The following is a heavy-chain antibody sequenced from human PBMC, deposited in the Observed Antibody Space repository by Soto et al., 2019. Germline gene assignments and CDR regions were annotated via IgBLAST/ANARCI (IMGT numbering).Heavy chain of an antibody. D-gene: IGHD2-2*01. J-gene: IGHJ3*01. Sequence: QVHMEEFGGGVVQPGRSLRRSCVASGVTFKTYAMHWVRQAPGKGLQWVASISNDGTIKHYAESTKGRLLISRDTYQNSVYLQVNSLRTEDTALYYCAKDELGSSNVFHVCGRGTVVTVSS. CDR1: GVTFKTYA. CDR2: ISNDGTIK. CDR3: AKDELGSSNVFHV. V-gene: IGHV3-30*18.